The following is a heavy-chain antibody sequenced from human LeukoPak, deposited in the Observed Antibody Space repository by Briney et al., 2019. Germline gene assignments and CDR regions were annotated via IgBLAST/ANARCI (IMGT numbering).Heavy chain of an antibody. J-gene: IGHJ4*02. D-gene: IGHD5-12*01. Sequence: GASVKVSCKASGYTFTNYGISWVRQAPGQGLEWMGWISGYNGNTNYAQKSQGRVTMTTDTSTNAAHMELRSLRSDDTPVYYCARDCGYQCLFDYWGQGTLVTVSS. CDR1: GYTFTNYG. V-gene: IGHV1-18*01. CDR2: ISGYNGNT. CDR3: ARDCGYQCLFDY.